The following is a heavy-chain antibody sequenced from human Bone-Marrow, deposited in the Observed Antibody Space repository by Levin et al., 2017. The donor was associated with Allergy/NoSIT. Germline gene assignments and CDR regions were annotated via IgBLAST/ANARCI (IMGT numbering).Heavy chain of an antibody. CDR1: GGSISSYY. Sequence: SETLSLTCTVSGGSISSYYWSWIRQPPGKGLEWIGYIYYSGSTNYNPSLKSRVTISVDTSKNQFSLKLSSVTAADTAVYYCARDRRSGDSGYDAYYYYYGMDVWGQGTTVTVSS. CDR3: ARDRRSGDSGYDAYYYYYGMDV. CDR2: IYYSGST. J-gene: IGHJ6*02. V-gene: IGHV4-59*01. D-gene: IGHD5-12*01.